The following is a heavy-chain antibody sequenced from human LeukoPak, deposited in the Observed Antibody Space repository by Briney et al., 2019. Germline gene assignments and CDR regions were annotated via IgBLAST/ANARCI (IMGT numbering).Heavy chain of an antibody. Sequence: SVKVSCKASGYTFTKYYIHWVRQAPGQGLEWMGGIIPIFGTANYAQKFQGRVTITADESTSTAYMELSSLRSEDTAVYYCARGMITFGGVIVMGFDYWGQGTLVTASS. CDR1: GYTFTKYY. CDR3: ARGMITFGGVIVMGFDY. V-gene: IGHV1-69*13. CDR2: IIPIFGTA. D-gene: IGHD3-16*02. J-gene: IGHJ4*02.